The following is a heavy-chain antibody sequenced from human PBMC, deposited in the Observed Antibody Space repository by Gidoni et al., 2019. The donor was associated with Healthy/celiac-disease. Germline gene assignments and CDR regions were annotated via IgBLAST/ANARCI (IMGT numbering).Heavy chain of an antibody. CDR1: GYTFTSYD. V-gene: IGHV1-8*01. J-gene: IGHJ6*02. Sequence: QVQLVQSGAEVKKPGASAKVSCKASGYTFTSYDINWVRQATGQGLEWMGWMNPNSGNTGYAQKFQGRVTMTRNTSISTAYMELSSLRSEDTAVYYCARGGEYYDFWSGYWIPDYYYYGMDVWGQGTTVTVSS. CDR3: ARGGEYYDFWSGYWIPDYYYYGMDV. CDR2: MNPNSGNT. D-gene: IGHD3-3*01.